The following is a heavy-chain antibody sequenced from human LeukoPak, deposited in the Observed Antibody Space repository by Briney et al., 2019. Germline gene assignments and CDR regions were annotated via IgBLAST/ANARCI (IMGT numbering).Heavy chain of an antibody. V-gene: IGHV4-34*01. Sequence: PSETLSLTCAVYGGSFSGYYWSWIRQPPGKGLEWIGEINHSGSTNYNPSLKSRVTISVDTSKNQFSLKLSSVTAADTAVYYCAGSSSWYSSFFGYWGQGTLVTVSS. J-gene: IGHJ4*02. CDR2: INHSGST. D-gene: IGHD6-13*01. CDR3: AGSSSWYSSFFGY. CDR1: GGSFSGYY.